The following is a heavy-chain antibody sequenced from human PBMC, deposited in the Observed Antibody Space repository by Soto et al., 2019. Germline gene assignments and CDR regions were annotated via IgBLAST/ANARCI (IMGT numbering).Heavy chain of an antibody. CDR3: ARRSSSWYFDY. Sequence: EVQLLESGGGLVQPGGSLRLSCAASGFTFSSYAMNWVRQAPGKGLAWVSVISGSDGSTYYADSVKGRFTISRDNSKNRLNLQMNCLRAEDPAVEYCARRSSSWYFDYWGQGTLVTVPS. J-gene: IGHJ4*02. D-gene: IGHD6-13*01. V-gene: IGHV3-23*01. CDR1: GFTFSSYA. CDR2: ISGSDGST.